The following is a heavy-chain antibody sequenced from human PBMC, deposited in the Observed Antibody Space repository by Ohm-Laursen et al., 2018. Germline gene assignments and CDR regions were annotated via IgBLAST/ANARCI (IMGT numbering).Heavy chain of an antibody. CDR3: ARDPDSSARGFDS. V-gene: IGHV3-23*01. CDR1: GFPFSSYV. CDR2: IGASGSDT. D-gene: IGHD4-11*01. Sequence: SLRLSCAASGFPFSSYVLGWVRQAPGKGLEWVSAIGASGSDTYYADSVKGRVTISRDNFKSTVYLQMNSLRAEDTAMYFCARDPDSSARGFDSWGQGTLVAVSS. J-gene: IGHJ4*02.